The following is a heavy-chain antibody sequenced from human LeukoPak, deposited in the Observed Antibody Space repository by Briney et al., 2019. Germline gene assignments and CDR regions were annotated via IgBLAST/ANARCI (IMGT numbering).Heavy chain of an antibody. Sequence: ASVKVSCKASGYTFTSYYMYWVRQAPGQGLEWMGIINPGGGSTDSPQKFQGRVTMTRDTSTSTVYMELRGLSSDDTVVYYCARAMWGSTAYHYYGMDVWGQGTTVTVSS. CDR3: ARAMWGSTAYHYYGMDV. J-gene: IGHJ6*02. CDR1: GYTFTSYY. V-gene: IGHV1-46*01. CDR2: INPGGGST. D-gene: IGHD3-10*01.